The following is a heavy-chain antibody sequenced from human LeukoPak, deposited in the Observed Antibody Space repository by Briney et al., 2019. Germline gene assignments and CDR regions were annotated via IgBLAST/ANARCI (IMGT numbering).Heavy chain of an antibody. Sequence: GGSLRLSCAASGFTFSSYAMSWVRQAPGKGLGWVSRIYSDGSSTNYADSVKGRFTISRDNAKNTLYLQMNSLRADDTAVYYCARDRSSLGLWFGELRNWGQGTLVTVSS. J-gene: IGHJ4*02. CDR3: ARDRSSLGLWFGELRN. V-gene: IGHV3-74*01. D-gene: IGHD3-10*01. CDR1: GFTFSSYA. CDR2: IYSDGSST.